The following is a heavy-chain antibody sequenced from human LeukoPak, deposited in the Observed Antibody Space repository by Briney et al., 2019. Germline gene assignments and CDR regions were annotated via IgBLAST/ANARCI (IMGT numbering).Heavy chain of an antibody. Sequence: ASVKVSCKVSGYTLTELSMHWVRQAPGKGLERMGGFDPEDGETIYAQKFQGRVTMTEDTSTDTAYMELSSLRSEDTAVYYCATDYGSGSYYHDAFDIWGQGTMVTVSS. J-gene: IGHJ3*02. CDR1: GYTLTELS. CDR2: FDPEDGET. V-gene: IGHV1-24*01. D-gene: IGHD3-10*01. CDR3: ATDYGSGSYYHDAFDI.